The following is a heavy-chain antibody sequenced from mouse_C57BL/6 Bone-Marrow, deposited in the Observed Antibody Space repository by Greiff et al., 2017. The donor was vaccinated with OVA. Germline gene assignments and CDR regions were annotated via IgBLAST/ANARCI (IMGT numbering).Heavy chain of an antibody. CDR1: GYTFTSYW. CDR3: AYDGYSDFAY. J-gene: IGHJ3*01. CDR2: IHPNSGST. Sequence: QVQLKQPGAELVKPGASVKLSCKASGYTFTSYWMHWVKQRPGQGLEWIGMIHPNSGSTNYNAKFKSKATLTVDKSSSTAYMQLSSLTSEDSAVYYCAYDGYSDFAYWGQGTLVTVSA. V-gene: IGHV1-64*01. D-gene: IGHD2-3*01.